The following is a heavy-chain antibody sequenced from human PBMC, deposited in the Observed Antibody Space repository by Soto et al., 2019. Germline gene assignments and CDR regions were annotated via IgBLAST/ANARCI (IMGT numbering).Heavy chain of an antibody. CDR3: ARGITIFGVVNPHFDY. J-gene: IGHJ4*02. CDR2: IYYSGST. Sequence: SETLSLTCTVSGGSVSSGSYYWSWIRQPPGKGLEWIGYIYYSGSTNYNPSLKSRVTISVDTSKNQFSLKLSSVTAADTAVYYCARGITIFGVVNPHFDYWGQGTLVTVSS. CDR1: GGSVSSGSYY. D-gene: IGHD3-3*01. V-gene: IGHV4-61*01.